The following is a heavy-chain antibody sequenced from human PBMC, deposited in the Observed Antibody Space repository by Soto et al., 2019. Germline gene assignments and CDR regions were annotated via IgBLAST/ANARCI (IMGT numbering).Heavy chain of an antibody. D-gene: IGHD3-3*01. CDR3: AKDREGFWSGSHIGGAFDI. V-gene: IGHV3-9*01. CDR2: ISWNSGSI. CDR1: GFTFDDYA. Sequence: GGSLRLSCAASGFTFDDYAMHWVRQAPGKGLEWVSGISWNSGSIGYADSVKGRFTISRDNAKNSLYLQMNSLRAEDTALYYCAKDREGFWSGSHIGGAFDIWGQGTMVTVSS. J-gene: IGHJ3*02.